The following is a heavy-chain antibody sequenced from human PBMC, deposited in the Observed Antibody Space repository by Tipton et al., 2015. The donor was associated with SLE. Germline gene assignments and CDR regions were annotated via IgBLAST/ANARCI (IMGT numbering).Heavy chain of an antibody. CDR1: GGSFSGYY. D-gene: IGHD1-7*01. CDR3: ARYLDWNYTFIGL. Sequence: TLSLTCAVYGGSFSGYYWSWIRQPPGKGLEWIGEINQSGSTNYNPSLKSRVTISRDTSEKQVSLKLTSVTAADTAVYYCARYLDWNYTFIGLWGQGSLVTVSS. V-gene: IGHV4-34*01. J-gene: IGHJ4*02. CDR2: INQSGST.